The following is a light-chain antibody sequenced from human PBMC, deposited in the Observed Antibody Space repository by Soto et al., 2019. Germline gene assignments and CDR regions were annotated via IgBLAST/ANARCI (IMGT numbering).Light chain of an antibody. CDR1: QSVSTN. V-gene: IGKV3-15*01. Sequence: VMTQSPATLSVSPGERAALSCRASQSVSTNLAWYQQKPGQPPRLLIYGASTRATGIPARFSGSGSGTEFTLTISSLQSEDFAVYYCQQYNNWLTFGGGTKVDIK. CDR3: QQYNNWLT. J-gene: IGKJ4*01. CDR2: GAS.